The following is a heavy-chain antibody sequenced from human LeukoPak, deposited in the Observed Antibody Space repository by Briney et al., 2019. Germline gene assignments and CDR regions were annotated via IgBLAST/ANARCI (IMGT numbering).Heavy chain of an antibody. CDR1: GFTFSSYS. CDR3: ARDLWYNWFDP. Sequence: SGGSLRLSCAASGFTFSSYSMNWVRQAPGKGLEWVSSISSSSYIYYADSVKGRFTISRDNAKNSLYLQMNSLRAEDTAVYYCARDLWYNWFDPWGQGTLVTVSS. J-gene: IGHJ5*02. CDR2: ISSSSYI. V-gene: IGHV3-21*01. D-gene: IGHD2-21*01.